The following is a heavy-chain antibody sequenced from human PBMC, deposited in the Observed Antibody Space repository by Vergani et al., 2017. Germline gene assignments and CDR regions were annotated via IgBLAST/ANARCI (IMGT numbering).Heavy chain of an antibody. CDR1: GDSVKRGSYF. J-gene: IGHJ4*02. CDR2: ISTRGTT. Sequence: QVHLQESGPGLVKPSQTLSLTCTVSGDSVKRGSYFWSWIRQPAGKELEWDGHISTRGTTNYNPSLASRVTVSVDTSKNQFYLRLNSVTAADTATYYCARGLVGAVVIPPIDYWGQGILVTVSS. V-gene: IGHV4-61*02. D-gene: IGHD1-26*01. CDR3: ARGLVGAVVIPPIDY.